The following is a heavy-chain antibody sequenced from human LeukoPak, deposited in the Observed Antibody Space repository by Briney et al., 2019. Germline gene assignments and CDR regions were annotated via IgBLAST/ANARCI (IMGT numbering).Heavy chain of an antibody. CDR1: GGSISSGGYY. J-gene: IGHJ6*02. CDR3: AREGYRFGPKGVDV. D-gene: IGHD3-10*01. CDR2: IYYSGST. V-gene: IGHV4-31*03. Sequence: PSETLSLTCTVSGGSISSGGYYWSRIRQHPGKGLEWIGYIYYSGSTYYNPSLKSRVTISVDTSKNQFSLKLSSVTAADTAVYYCAREGYRFGPKGVDVWGQGTTVTVSS.